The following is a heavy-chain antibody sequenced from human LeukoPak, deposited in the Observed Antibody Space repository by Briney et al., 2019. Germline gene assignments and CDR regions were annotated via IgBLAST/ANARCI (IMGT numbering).Heavy chain of an antibody. J-gene: IGHJ3*02. Sequence: SVKVSCKASGGTFSSYAISWVRQAPGQGLEWMGGIIPIFGTANYAQKFQGRVTITADESTSTAYMELSSLRSEDTAVYYCARVPLGPYYDILTGYYNGAFDIWGQGTMVTVSS. CDR2: IIPIFGTA. V-gene: IGHV1-69*01. CDR3: ARVPLGPYYDILTGYYNGAFDI. D-gene: IGHD3-9*01. CDR1: GGTFSSYA.